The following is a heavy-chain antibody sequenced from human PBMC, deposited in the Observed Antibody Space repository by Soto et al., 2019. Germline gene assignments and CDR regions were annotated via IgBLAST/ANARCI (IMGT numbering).Heavy chain of an antibody. D-gene: IGHD2-21*02. CDR3: ARDQLILPAHDFFYGSDV. V-gene: IGHV3-7*03. J-gene: IGHJ6*02. CDR2: IPQEGSDG. CDR1: GFTLSMYS. Sequence: GESLKISCEVSGFTLSMYSMTWVRQAPGKGLEWVAKIPQEGSDGHYVDSVKGRFTISRDNAKNSVYLQMNSLRAEDTAVYYCARDQLILPAHDFFYGSDVWGQGAKVTV.